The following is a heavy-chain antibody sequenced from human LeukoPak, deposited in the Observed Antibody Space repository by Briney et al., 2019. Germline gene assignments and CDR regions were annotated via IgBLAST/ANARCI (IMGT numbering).Heavy chain of an antibody. CDR2: ITSSSASI. V-gene: IGHV3-21*01. CDR3: ARTYYDILTGYNPYFDY. D-gene: IGHD3-9*01. CDR1: GFTFSTYS. Sequence: PGGSLRLSCAASGFTFSTYSMNWVRQAPGKGLEWVSSITSSSASIYYADSVKGRFTISRDNVKNSLYLQMNSLRAEDTAVYYCARTYYDILTGYNPYFDYWGQGTLVTVSS. J-gene: IGHJ4*02.